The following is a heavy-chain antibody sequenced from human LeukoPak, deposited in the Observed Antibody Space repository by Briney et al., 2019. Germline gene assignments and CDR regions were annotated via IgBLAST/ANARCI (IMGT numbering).Heavy chain of an antibody. V-gene: IGHV4-59*08. CDR1: GGSISSYY. CDR2: IYYSGST. J-gene: IGHJ5*02. Sequence: SETLSLTCTVSGGSISSYYWSWIRQPPGKGLEWIGFIYYSGSTNYNPSLKSRVTISVDTSKNQFSLKLTSVTASDTAVYYCARLPDPWGQGTLVTVSS. CDR3: ARLPDP.